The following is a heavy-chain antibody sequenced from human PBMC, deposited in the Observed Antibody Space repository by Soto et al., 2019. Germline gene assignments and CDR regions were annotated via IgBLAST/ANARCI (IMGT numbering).Heavy chain of an antibody. CDR3: AREGITGTGMGSNDYGMDV. D-gene: IGHD1-20*01. CDR2: ISAYNGNT. V-gene: IGHV1-18*01. Sequence: SVKVSCKASGYTFTSYGISWVRHAPGQRLEWMGWISAYNGNTNYAQKLQGRVTITTDTSTSTAYMELRSLRADDTAGCYCAREGITGTGMGSNDYGMDVWGQGTTVTVSS. J-gene: IGHJ6*02. CDR1: GYTFTSYG.